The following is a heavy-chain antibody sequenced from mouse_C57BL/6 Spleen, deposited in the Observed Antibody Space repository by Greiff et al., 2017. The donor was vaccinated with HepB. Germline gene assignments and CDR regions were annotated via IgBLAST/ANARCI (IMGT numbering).Heavy chain of an antibody. CDR2: IRNKANGYTT. CDR1: GFTFTDYY. D-gene: IGHD1-1*01. J-gene: IGHJ4*01. V-gene: IGHV7-3*01. CDR3: ARYGTTGAMDY. Sequence: EVQLVESGGGLVQPGGSLSLSCAASGFTFTDYYMSWVRQPPGKALEWLGFIRNKANGYTTEYSASVKGRFTISRDNSQSILYLQMIALRAEDSATYYCARYGTTGAMDYWGQGTSVTVSS.